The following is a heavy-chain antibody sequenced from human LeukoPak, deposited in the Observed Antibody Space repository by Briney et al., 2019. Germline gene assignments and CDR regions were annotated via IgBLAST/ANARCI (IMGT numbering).Heavy chain of an antibody. V-gene: IGHV4-59*12. CDR2: IYYSGST. Sequence: SETLSLTCTVSGGSISSYYWSWIRQPPGKGLEWIGYIYYSGSTNYNPSLKSRVTMSVDTSKNQFSLKLSSVTAADTAVYYCARDRAPSITIFGVVTANWFDPWGQGTLVTVSS. J-gene: IGHJ5*02. D-gene: IGHD3-3*01. CDR3: ARDRAPSITIFGVVTANWFDP. CDR1: GGSISSYY.